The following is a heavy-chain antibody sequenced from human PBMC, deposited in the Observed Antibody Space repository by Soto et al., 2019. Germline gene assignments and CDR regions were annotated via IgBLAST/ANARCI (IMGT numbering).Heavy chain of an antibody. J-gene: IGHJ6*02. Sequence: SETLSLTCTVSGGSISSYYWSWIRQPPGKGLEWIGYIYYSGSTNYNPSLKSRVTISVDTSKNQFSLKLSSLTAADTAVYYCARGAVVPAAISYYGMDVWGQGTTVTVSS. CDR3: ARGAVVPAAISYYGMDV. V-gene: IGHV4-59*01. CDR1: GGSISSYY. CDR2: IYYSGST. D-gene: IGHD2-2*01.